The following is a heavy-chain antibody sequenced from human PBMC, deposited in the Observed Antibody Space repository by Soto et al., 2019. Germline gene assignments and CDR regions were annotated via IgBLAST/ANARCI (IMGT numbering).Heavy chain of an antibody. Sequence: QVQLVESGGGVVQPGRSLRLSWAASGFTFSSYGMHWVRQAPGKGLEWVTVISYDGKVAYYADSVKGRVTISRYNSKNTLYLQINSLRTEDTAMYYCAKEGPITNWYFDYWGQGALVTVSS. CDR2: ISYDGKVA. V-gene: IGHV3-30*18. J-gene: IGHJ4*02. D-gene: IGHD1-1*01. CDR1: GFTFSSYG. CDR3: AKEGPITNWYFDY.